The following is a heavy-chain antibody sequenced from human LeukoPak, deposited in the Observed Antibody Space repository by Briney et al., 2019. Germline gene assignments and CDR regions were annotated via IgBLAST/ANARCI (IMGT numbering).Heavy chain of an antibody. CDR1: GFSFSSYW. CDR2: IRYDGSNK. V-gene: IGHV3-30*02. CDR3: AKTSGTELYYFDY. Sequence: GGSLRLSCTASGFSFSSYWMTWVRQAPGKGLEWVAFIRYDGSNKYYADSVKGRFTISRDNSKNTLYRQMNGLRAEDTAVYYCAKTSGTELYYFDYWGQGTLVTVSS. J-gene: IGHJ4*02. D-gene: IGHD1-26*01.